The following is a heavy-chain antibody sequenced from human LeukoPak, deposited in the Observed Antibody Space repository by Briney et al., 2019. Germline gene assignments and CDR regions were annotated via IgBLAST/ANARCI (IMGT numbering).Heavy chain of an antibody. D-gene: IGHD6-13*01. CDR1: GFTFSVCD. V-gene: IGHV3-21*01. J-gene: IGHJ4*02. Sequence: GGSLRLSCTASGFTFSVCDMNWFRQAPGKGLEWVSSISYRTSHIYYADSVKGRFTISRDNAKNSLYLQMDSLRAEDTAVYFCGRAFPPLRTAAAGDYWGQGTLVTVSS. CDR3: GRAFPPLRTAAAGDY. CDR2: ISYRTSHI.